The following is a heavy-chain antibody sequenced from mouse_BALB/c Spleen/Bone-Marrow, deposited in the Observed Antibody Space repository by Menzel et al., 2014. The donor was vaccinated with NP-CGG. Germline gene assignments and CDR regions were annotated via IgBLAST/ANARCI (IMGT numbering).Heavy chain of an antibody. CDR1: GFSLTSYG. CDR2: IWAGGST. D-gene: IGHD1-1*02. V-gene: IGHV2-9*02. J-gene: IGHJ4*01. CDR3: ARDGVYGSHYYAMDY. Sequence: VMLVESGPGLVAPSQSLSITCTVSGFSLTSYGVHWVRQPPGKGLEWLGVIWAGGSTNYNSALMSRLSISKDNSKSQVFLKMNSLQTDDTAMYYCARDGVYGSHYYAMDYWGQGTPVTVSS.